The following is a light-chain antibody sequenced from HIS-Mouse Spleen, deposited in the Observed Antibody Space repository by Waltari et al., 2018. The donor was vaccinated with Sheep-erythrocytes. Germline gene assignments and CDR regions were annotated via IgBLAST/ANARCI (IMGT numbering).Light chain of an antibody. Sequence: SYELTQPPSVSVSPGQTARITCSGDALPTKSAYLYQQKSGKAPVLVIYEDSKRPSGIPERFSGSTSGTMATLTISGAQVEDEADYYCYSTDSSGNHWVFGGGTKLTVL. CDR3: YSTDSSGNHWV. CDR2: EDS. CDR1: ALPTKS. J-gene: IGLJ3*02. V-gene: IGLV3-10*01.